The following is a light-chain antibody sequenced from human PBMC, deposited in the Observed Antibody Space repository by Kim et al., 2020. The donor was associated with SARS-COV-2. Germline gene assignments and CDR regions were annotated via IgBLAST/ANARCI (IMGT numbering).Light chain of an antibody. CDR1: SSDVGGYNY. V-gene: IGLV2-14*01. J-gene: IGLJ1*01. Sequence: QSALTQPASVSGSPGQPITISCTGSSSDVGGYNYVYWYQQHPGKAPKLMIYDVTKRPSGVSDRFSGSKSGSTASLTISGLQAEDEADYYCSSYTGSSTYVFGTGTKVTVL. CDR3: SSYTGSSTYV. CDR2: DVT.